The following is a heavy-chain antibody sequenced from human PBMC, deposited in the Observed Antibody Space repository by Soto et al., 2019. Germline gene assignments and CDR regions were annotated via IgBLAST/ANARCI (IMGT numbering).Heavy chain of an antibody. CDR2: INHSGST. CDR3: ARGRVPVVPAAPHSIWFDP. Sequence: SETLSLTCAVYGGSFSGYYWSWIRQPPGKGLEWIGEINHSGSTNYNPSLKSRVTISVDTSKNQFSLKLSSVTAADTAVYYCARGRVPVVPAAPHSIWFDPWGQGTLVTVSS. J-gene: IGHJ5*02. D-gene: IGHD2-2*01. CDR1: GGSFSGYY. V-gene: IGHV4-34*01.